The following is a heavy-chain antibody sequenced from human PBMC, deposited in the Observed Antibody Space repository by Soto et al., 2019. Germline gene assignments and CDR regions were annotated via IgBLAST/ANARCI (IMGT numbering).Heavy chain of an antibody. CDR2: IYYRGST. J-gene: IGHJ6*02. Sequence: TSETLSLTCAVYGGSFSGYYWSWIRQPPGKGLEWIGYIYYRGSTKYNPTLKSRVTISVDTSKNQFSLKLSSMTAADTAVYYCARDGKFCDCHPSDYYGMDFWGQGTTVTVSS. CDR3: ARDGKFCDCHPSDYYGMDF. V-gene: IGHV4-59*01. CDR1: GGSFSGYY. D-gene: IGHD2-21*01.